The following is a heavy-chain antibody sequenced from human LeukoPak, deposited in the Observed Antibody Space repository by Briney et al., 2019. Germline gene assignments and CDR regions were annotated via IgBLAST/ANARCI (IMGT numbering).Heavy chain of an antibody. Sequence: GGSLRLSCAASGFTFSSYCMHRLRQAPGNGLVWVSRINSDASSTTYADSVKGRFSISRDNAKNTLYLQMNGLRAEDTAVYYFARDPAPASSTVDYSGQGTLATVSS. CDR1: GFTFSSYC. D-gene: IGHD2-2*01. V-gene: IGHV3-74*01. J-gene: IGHJ4*02. CDR2: INSDASST. CDR3: ARDPAPASSTVDY.